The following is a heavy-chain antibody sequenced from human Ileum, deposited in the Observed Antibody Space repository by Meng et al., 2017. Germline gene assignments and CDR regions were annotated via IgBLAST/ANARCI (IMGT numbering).Heavy chain of an antibody. J-gene: IGHJ4*02. CDR2: AGT. V-gene: IGHV4-61*08. Sequence: QAQRTESGPGLVRPSETLSLICTVSGGSVSTSDYQWGWIRQPPGKGLEWIGYAGTNYNPSLKSRVTISVDTSKRQFSLKLTSVTAADTAVYYCARDHWGSLDYWGQGILVTVSS. CDR3: ARDHWGSLDY. CDR1: GGSVSTSDYQ. D-gene: IGHD7-27*01.